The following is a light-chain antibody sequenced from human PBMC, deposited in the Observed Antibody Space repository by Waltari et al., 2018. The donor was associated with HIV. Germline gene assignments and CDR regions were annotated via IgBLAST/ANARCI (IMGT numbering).Light chain of an antibody. V-gene: IGLV3-25*03. Sequence: SYELKQPPSVSVSPGQTATITCSGDGLATQYAFWYQQKAGHAPVVVMYKDTERPLGIPERFSGSISGTTVTLTINEVQAEDEADYYCQSADSSGTYVFGSGTKGTVL. CDR1: GLATQY. J-gene: IGLJ1*01. CDR2: KDT. CDR3: QSADSSGTYV.